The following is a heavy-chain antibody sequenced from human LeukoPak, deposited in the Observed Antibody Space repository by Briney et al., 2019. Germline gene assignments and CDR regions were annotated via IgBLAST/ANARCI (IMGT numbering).Heavy chain of an antibody. CDR1: GFTFSSYA. D-gene: IGHD3-3*01. V-gene: IGHV3-23*01. J-gene: IGHJ4*02. CDR2: ISGSGGST. CDR3: AKVGSLTYDFWSGFQSLYYFDY. Sequence: PGGSLRLSCAASGFTFSSYAMSWVRQAPGKGLEWVSAISGSGGSTYYADSVKGRFTISRDNSKNTLYLQMNSLRAEDTAVYYCAKVGSLTYDFWSGFQSLYYFDYWGQGTLVTVSS.